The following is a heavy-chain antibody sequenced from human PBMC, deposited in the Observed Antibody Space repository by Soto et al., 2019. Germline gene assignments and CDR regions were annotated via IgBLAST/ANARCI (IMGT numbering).Heavy chain of an antibody. CDR2: IWYDGSNK. V-gene: IGHV3-33*01. J-gene: IGHJ3*02. CDR1: GFTFSSYG. CDR3: ARGSGRGSGSKPYAFDI. D-gene: IGHD3-10*01. Sequence: PGGSLRLSCAASGFTFSSYGMHWVRQAPGKGLEWVAVIWYDGSNKYYADSVKGRFTISRDNSKNTLYLQMNSLRAEDTAVYYCARGSGRGSGSKPYAFDIWGQGTMVTVSS.